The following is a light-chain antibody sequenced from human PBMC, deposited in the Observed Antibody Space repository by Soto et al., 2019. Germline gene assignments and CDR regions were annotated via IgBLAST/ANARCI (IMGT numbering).Light chain of an antibody. CDR3: SSYTSSSTLEV. CDR2: DVS. Sequence: QSALTQPASVSGSPGQSITISCTGTSSDVGGYNYVSWYQQHPGKAPNLMIYDVSNRPSGVSNCFSGSKSGNTASLTISGLQAEDEADYYCSSYTSSSTLEVFRTGTKVTVL. J-gene: IGLJ1*01. V-gene: IGLV2-14*01. CDR1: SSDVGGYNY.